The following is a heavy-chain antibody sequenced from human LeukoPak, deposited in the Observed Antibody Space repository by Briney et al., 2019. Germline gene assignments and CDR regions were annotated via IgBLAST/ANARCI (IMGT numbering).Heavy chain of an antibody. J-gene: IGHJ5*02. CDR2: MNSDGSST. CDR3: ARAGGYSYNNWFDP. V-gene: IGHV3-74*01. CDR1: GFTFRSYW. D-gene: IGHD5-18*01. Sequence: PGGSLRLSCAASGFTFRSYWMHWVRQAPGKGLVWVSRMNSDGSSTNYADSVKGRFTISRDNAKNTLYLQMNSLRAEDTAVYYCARAGGYSYNNWFDPWGQGTLATVSS.